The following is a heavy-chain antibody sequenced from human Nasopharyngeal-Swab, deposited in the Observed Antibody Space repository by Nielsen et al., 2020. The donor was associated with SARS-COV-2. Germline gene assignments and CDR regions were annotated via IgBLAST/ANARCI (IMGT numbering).Heavy chain of an antibody. CDR2: IYYSGST. Sequence: RQAPRKGLEWIGYIYYSGSTYYNPSLKSRVTISVDTSKNQFSLKLSSVTAADTAVYYCARAGGYCSGGSCRRHYYFDYWGQGTLVTVSS. D-gene: IGHD2-15*01. J-gene: IGHJ4*02. CDR3: ARAGGYCSGGSCRRHYYFDY. V-gene: IGHV4-31*02.